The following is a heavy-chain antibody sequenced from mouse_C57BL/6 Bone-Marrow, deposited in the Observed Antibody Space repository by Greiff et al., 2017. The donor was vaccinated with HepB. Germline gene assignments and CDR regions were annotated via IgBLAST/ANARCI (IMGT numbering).Heavy chain of an antibody. J-gene: IGHJ2*01. CDR2: IYPRSGNT. D-gene: IGHD1-1*01. Sequence: QVQLKESGAELARPGASVKLSCKASGYTFTSYGISWVKQRTGQGLEWIGEIYPRSGNTYYNEKFKGKATLTADKSSSTAYMELRSLTSEDSAVYFCARSSYYGSLYYFDYWGQGTTLTVSS. V-gene: IGHV1-81*01. CDR1: GYTFTSYG. CDR3: ARSSYYGSLYYFDY.